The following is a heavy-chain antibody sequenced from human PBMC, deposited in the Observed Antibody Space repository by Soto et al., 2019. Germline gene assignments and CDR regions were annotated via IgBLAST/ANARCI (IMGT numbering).Heavy chain of an antibody. CDR2: IYYSGRT. J-gene: IGHJ4*02. Sequence: SETLSLTCTVSGGSISSYYWSWIRQPPGKGLEWIGYIYYSGRTNYNPSLKSRVTISVDTSKNQFSLKLSSVTAADTAVYYCARSAWSIAARPSYFDYWGQGTLVTVSS. CDR3: ARSAWSIAARPSYFDY. V-gene: IGHV4-59*01. D-gene: IGHD6-6*01. CDR1: GGSISSYY.